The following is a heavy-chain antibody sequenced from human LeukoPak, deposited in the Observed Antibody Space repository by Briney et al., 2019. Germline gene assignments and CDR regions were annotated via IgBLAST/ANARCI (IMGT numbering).Heavy chain of an antibody. D-gene: IGHD4-17*01. CDR3: ARGVGYGDP. J-gene: IGHJ5*02. CDR1: GYTFTTYP. V-gene: IGHV1-3*04. CDR2: INTGNGNT. Sequence: ASVKVSCKASGYTFTTYPRHWVRQAPGQRLEWMGWINTGNGNTKYSQNFQGRVTITRDTSASIAYMELSSLTSEDTAVYYCARGVGYGDPWGQGTLVTVSS.